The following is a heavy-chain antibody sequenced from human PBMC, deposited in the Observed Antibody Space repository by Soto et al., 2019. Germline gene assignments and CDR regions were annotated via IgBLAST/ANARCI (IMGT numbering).Heavy chain of an antibody. D-gene: IGHD3-3*01. CDR2: IYYSGST. J-gene: IGHJ6*02. CDR3: AGGYYDFWSGYYYYYGMDV. V-gene: IGHV4-59*01. CDR1: GGSISSYY. Sequence: SETLSLTCTVSGGSISSYYWSWIRQPPGKGLEWIGYIYYSGSTNYNPSLKSRVTISVDTSKNQFSLKLSSVTAADTAVYYCAGGYYDFWSGYYYYYGMDVWGQGTTVTVSS.